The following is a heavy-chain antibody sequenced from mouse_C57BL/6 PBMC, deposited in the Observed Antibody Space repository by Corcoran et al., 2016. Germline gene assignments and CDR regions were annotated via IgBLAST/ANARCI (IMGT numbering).Heavy chain of an antibody. J-gene: IGHJ4*01. V-gene: IGHV1-55*01. CDR1: GYTFTSYW. CDR2: IYPGSGST. Sequence: QVQLQQSGAELVKPGASVKMSCKASGYTFTSYWITWVKQRPGKGLEWIGDIYPGSGSTNYNEKFKSKATLTVDTSSSTAYMQLSSLTSEDSAVYYCARKLLYAMDYWGQGTSVTVSS. CDR3: ARKLLYAMDY.